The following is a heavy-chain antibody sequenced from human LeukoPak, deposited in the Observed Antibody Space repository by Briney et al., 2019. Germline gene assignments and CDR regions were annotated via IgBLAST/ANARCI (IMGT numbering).Heavy chain of an antibody. D-gene: IGHD3-10*02. Sequence: GGSLRLSCAASGFTFSSYSMNWVRQAPGKGLEWVSSISSSSSYIYYADSVKGRFTISRDNAKNSLYLQTDSLKAEDTAVYYCAELGITMIGGVWGKGTTVTISS. V-gene: IGHV3-21*01. CDR1: GFTFSSYS. CDR3: AELGITMIGGV. CDR2: ISSSSSYI. J-gene: IGHJ6*04.